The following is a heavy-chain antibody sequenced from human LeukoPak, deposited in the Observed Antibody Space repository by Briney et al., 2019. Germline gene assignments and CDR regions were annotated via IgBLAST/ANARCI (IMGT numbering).Heavy chain of an antibody. D-gene: IGHD4-11*01. CDR2: IYYSGRT. V-gene: IGHV4-59*01. J-gene: IGHJ4*02. Sequence: SETLSLTCTVPGGSISSDYWSWIRQPPGKGLEWIGYIYYSGRTYYNPSLKSRITISVDTSKNQFSLTLSSVTAADTAVYYCARGFYSPHYWGQGTLVSVSS. CDR3: ARGFYSPHY. CDR1: GGSISSDY.